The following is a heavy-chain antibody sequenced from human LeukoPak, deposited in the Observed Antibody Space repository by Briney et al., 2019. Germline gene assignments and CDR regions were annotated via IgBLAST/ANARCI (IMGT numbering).Heavy chain of an antibody. J-gene: IGHJ3*02. Sequence: PSETLSLTCAVYGGSFSGYYWSWIRQPPGKGLEWIGEINHSGSTNYNPSLKSRVTISVDTSKNQFSLKLSSVTAADTAVYYCARLPYLIVVVPAAPVDDAFDIWGQGTMVTVSS. V-gene: IGHV4-34*01. CDR3: ARLPYLIVVVPAAPVDDAFDI. D-gene: IGHD2-2*01. CDR1: GGSFSGYY. CDR2: INHSGST.